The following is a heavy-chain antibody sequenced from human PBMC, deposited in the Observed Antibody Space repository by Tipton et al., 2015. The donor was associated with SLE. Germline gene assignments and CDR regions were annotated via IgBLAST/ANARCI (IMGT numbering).Heavy chain of an antibody. CDR2: IYESGNTY. CDR3: AKGLIASRPPYFDS. V-gene: IGHV4-31*02. CDR1: GGSISRGGYY. Sequence: LRLSCTVSGGSISRGGYYWSWIRQLPGKGLEWIGYIYESGNTYYYNPSLKSRVTILVDTSRNQFSLRLSSVTAADTAVYYCAKGLIASRPPYFDSWGQGTLVIVSS. D-gene: IGHD6-6*01. J-gene: IGHJ4*02.